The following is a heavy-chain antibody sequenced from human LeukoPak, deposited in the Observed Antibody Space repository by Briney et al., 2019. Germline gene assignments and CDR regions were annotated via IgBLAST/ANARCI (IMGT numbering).Heavy chain of an antibody. CDR3: ARYHRAYYYYYYMDV. CDR1: GGSISSYY. J-gene: IGHJ6*03. V-gene: IGHV4-59*01. CDR2: IYYSGST. Sequence: SETLSLTCTVSGGSISSYYWSWIRQPPGKGLEWIGCIYYSGSTNYNPSLKSRVTISVDTSKNQFSLKLSSVTAADTAVYYCARYHRAYYYYYYMDVWGKGTTVTVSS.